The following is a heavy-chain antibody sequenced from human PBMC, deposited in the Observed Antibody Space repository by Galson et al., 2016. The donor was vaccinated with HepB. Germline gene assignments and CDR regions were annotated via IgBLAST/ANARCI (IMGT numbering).Heavy chain of an antibody. CDR1: GYTFSTSW. D-gene: IGHD3-10*01. V-gene: IGHV5-51*01. Sequence: QSGAEVKKPGESLKISCQASGYTFSTSWIGWVRQMPGRGLEWMGIIYPGDSDTRYSPSFQGQVTISVDKSISTVYLQWRSLQASDTGLFYFAKLRGLWASPYDSWGEGTLVTVSS. J-gene: IGHJ4*02. CDR3: AKLRGLWASPYDS. CDR2: IYPGDSDT.